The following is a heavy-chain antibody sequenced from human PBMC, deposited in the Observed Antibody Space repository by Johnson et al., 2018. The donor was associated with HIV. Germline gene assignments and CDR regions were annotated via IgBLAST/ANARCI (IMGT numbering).Heavy chain of an antibody. V-gene: IGHV3-7*03. CDR3: AKGSWALWSP. J-gene: IGHJ3*01. CDR1: GFTFSDYY. Sequence: VQLVESGGGVVQPGGSLRLSCAASGFTFSDYYMSWIRQAPGKGLEWVANIKQDGSEKYYVDSVKGRFTISRDNSKNTLYLQMNSLRAEDTAVYYCAKGSWALWSPWGQGTMVAVSS. CDR2: IKQDGSEK. D-gene: IGHD1-26*01.